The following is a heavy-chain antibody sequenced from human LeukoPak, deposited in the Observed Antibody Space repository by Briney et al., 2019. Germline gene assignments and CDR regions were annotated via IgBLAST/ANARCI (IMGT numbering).Heavy chain of an antibody. CDR2: INPSGGST. V-gene: IGHV1-46*01. CDR1: GYTFASYY. CDR3: ARDSDGYSSRGWFDP. J-gene: IGHJ5*02. D-gene: IGHD6-13*01. Sequence: ASVKVSCKASGYTFASYYMHWVRQAPGQGLEWMGIINPSGGSTSYAQKFQGRVTMTRDTSTSTVYMELSSLRSEDTAVYYCARDSDGYSSRGWFDPWSQGTLVTVSS.